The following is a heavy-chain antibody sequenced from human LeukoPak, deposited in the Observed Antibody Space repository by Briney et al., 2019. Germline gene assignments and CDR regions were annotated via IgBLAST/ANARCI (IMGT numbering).Heavy chain of an antibody. D-gene: IGHD3-3*01. Sequence: ASVKVSCKASGYTFTNYDINWVRQAPGQGLEWMGWMNPNSGSTGYAQKFRGRVTRTRDTSISTAYMELSSLKSEDTAVYYCARGPNYDFWGGNYYYYMDVWGKGTTVTVSS. CDR1: GYTFTNYD. CDR2: MNPNSGST. V-gene: IGHV1-8*01. CDR3: ARGPNYDFWGGNYYYYMDV. J-gene: IGHJ6*03.